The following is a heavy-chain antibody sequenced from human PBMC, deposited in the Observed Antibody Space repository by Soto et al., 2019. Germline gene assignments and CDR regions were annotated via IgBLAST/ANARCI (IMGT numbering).Heavy chain of an antibody. CDR2: IYHSGIT. Sequence: QVQLQESGPGLVKPSGTLSLTCVVSGGSISSSDWWNWVRQAPGKGLEWIAEIYHSGITNYNPSLKSRVTRSVDKSENHFSLNVTSVTAADTAVYYCARRGITVAGFDAFDIWGQGTLVTVS. J-gene: IGHJ3*02. CDR1: GGSISSSDW. CDR3: ARRGITVAGFDAFDI. D-gene: IGHD6-19*01. V-gene: IGHV4-4*02.